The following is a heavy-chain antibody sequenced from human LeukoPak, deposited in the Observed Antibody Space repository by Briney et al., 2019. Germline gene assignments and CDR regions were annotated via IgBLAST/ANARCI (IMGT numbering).Heavy chain of an antibody. D-gene: IGHD3-3*01. V-gene: IGHV3-30*02. CDR3: AKVLTYYDFWSGYCDY. J-gene: IGHJ4*02. CDR1: GFSFTDYG. CDR2: IRYNGSNK. Sequence: PGRSLRLSCAASGFSFTDYGMHWVRQAPGKGLEWVAFIRYNGSNKYYADSVKGRFTISRDNSKNTLYLQMNSLRAEDTAVYYCAKVLTYYDFWSGYCDYWGQGTLVTVSS.